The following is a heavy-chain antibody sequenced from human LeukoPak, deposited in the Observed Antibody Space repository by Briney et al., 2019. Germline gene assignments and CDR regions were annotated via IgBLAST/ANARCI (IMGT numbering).Heavy chain of an antibody. CDR2: IYYSGST. Sequence: SETLSLTRTVSNGSISSGYWSWIRQPPVKGLGWIGYIYYSGSTKYNPSLKSRVTITVDTSKNQFSLKLSSATDADTAVYYCARVKFSASLVFDPWGQGTLVTVSS. CDR1: NGSISSGY. V-gene: IGHV4-59*01. D-gene: IGHD2-2*01. CDR3: ARVKFSASLVFDP. J-gene: IGHJ5*02.